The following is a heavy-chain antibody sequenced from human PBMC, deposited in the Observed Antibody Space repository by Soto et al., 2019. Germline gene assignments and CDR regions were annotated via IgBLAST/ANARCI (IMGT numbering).Heavy chain of an antibody. V-gene: IGHV1-18*01. D-gene: IGHD2-21*02. CDR2: INGYNGNR. CDR1: GYTFTRYG. J-gene: IGHJ6*02. CDR3: AREGDSPYYYYGMAV. Sequence: QVQLVQSGAEVKKPGASVKVSCKASGYTFTRYGITWVRQARGQGLEWMGWINGYNGNRKYAQKLLGRVTMTTDTSTSTAYMDLRSLTSDDTAVYYFAREGDSPYYYYGMAVWGQGTTVTVSS.